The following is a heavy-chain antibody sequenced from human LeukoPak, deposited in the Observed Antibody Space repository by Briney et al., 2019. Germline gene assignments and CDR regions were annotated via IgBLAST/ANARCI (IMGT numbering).Heavy chain of an antibody. Sequence: GGFLRLSCAASGFTFSDYYMSWIRQAPGKGLEWVSYISSSGSTIYYADSMKGRFTISRDNAKNSLYLQMNSLRAEDTAVYYCAIDPVGVYDSSSYYFHFDYWGQGSLVTVSS. CDR3: AIDPVGVYDSSSYYFHFDY. CDR2: ISSSGSTI. CDR1: GFTFSDYY. J-gene: IGHJ4*02. V-gene: IGHV3-11*01. D-gene: IGHD3-22*01.